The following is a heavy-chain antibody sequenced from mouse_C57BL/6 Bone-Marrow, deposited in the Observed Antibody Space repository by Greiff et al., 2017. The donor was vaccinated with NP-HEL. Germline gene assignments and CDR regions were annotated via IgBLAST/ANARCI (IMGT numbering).Heavy chain of an antibody. V-gene: IGHV14-4*01. CDR3: TDITGDV. Sequence: VQLQQSGAELVRPGASVKLSCTASGFNIKDDYMHWVKQRPEQGLEWIGWIDPENGDTECASKFQGKATITADTSSNTAYLQLSSLTSEDTAVYYCTDITGDVWGTGTTVTVSS. J-gene: IGHJ1*03. CDR1: GFNIKDDY. CDR2: IDPENGDT. D-gene: IGHD1-1*01.